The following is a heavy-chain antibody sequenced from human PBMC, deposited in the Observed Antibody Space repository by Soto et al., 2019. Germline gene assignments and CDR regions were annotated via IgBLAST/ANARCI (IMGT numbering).Heavy chain of an antibody. Sequence: QVQLVQSGAEVKKPGASVKISCKASGYTFIHYYILWVRQAPGQGLEWMAIINPNGGSTNYAQKFQGRVTVTSDTSTTTVSMELNSLESDDTAVYFCARSLLQGDFWGQGTLVTVSS. CDR2: INPNGGST. V-gene: IGHV1-46*01. CDR3: ARSLLQGDF. J-gene: IGHJ4*02. CDR1: GYTFIHYY. D-gene: IGHD2-21*01.